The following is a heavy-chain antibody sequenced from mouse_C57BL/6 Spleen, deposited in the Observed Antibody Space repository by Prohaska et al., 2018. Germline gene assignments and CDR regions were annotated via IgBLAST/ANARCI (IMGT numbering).Heavy chain of an antibody. D-gene: IGHD1-1*01. J-gene: IGHJ4*01. CDR2: IYPGSGST. Sequence: QVQLQQPGAELVKPGASVKMSCKASGYTFTSYWITWVKQRPGQGLEWIGDIYPGSGSTKYNEKFKSKATLTVDTSSSTAYMQLSSLTSEDSAVYYCAIYYGSPYAMDYWGQGTSVTVSS. V-gene: IGHV1-55*01. CDR1: GYTFTSYW. CDR3: AIYYGSPYAMDY.